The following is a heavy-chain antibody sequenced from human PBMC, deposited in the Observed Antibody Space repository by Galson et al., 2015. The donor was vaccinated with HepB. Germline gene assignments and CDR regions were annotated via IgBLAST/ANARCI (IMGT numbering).Heavy chain of an antibody. CDR3: ARSITFFGVVPFDY. CDR1: GYTFTSYA. Sequence: SVKVSCKASGYTFTSYAISWVRQAPGRGLEWMGWISPNNGNTNYVQKLQGRVTMTTDTSTRTAYMELRSLRSDDTAVYYCARSITFFGVVPFDYWGQGTLVTVSS. J-gene: IGHJ4*02. V-gene: IGHV1-18*01. D-gene: IGHD3-3*01. CDR2: ISPNNGNT.